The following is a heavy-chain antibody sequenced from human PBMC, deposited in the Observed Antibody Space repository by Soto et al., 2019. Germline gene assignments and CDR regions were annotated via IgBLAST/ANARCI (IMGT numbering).Heavy chain of an antibody. CDR1: GYTFTTYY. J-gene: IGHJ3*02. V-gene: IGHV1-46*01. D-gene: IGHD6-6*01. Sequence: ASVKVSCKASGYTFTTYYVHWVRQAPGQGLEWRGMINPNAGSTSYAQKFQGRVTMTRDTATTTVYMEMSSLRSEDTAVYYCAREDDRDAARGSDIWGQGTVVTVSS. CDR3: AREDDRDAARGSDI. CDR2: INPNAGST.